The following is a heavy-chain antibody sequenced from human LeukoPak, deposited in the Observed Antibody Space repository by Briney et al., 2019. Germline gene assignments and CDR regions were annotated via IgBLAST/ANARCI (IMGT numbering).Heavy chain of an antibody. Sequence: GASVKVSCKVSGYTLTELSMHWVRQAPGKGLEWMGGFDPEDGETIYAQKFQGRVTITADESTSTAYMELSSLRSEDTAVYYCAREGRITMVRGVSGYYYYMDVWGKGTTVTISS. J-gene: IGHJ6*03. CDR2: FDPEDGET. D-gene: IGHD3-10*01. CDR1: GYTLTELS. V-gene: IGHV1-24*01. CDR3: AREGRITMVRGVSGYYYYMDV.